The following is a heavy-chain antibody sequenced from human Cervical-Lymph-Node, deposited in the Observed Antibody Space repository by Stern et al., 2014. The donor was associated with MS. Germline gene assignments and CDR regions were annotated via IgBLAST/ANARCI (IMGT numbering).Heavy chain of an antibody. CDR3: ARGGGGYYDSSGNLNWFDP. J-gene: IGHJ5*02. D-gene: IGHD3-22*01. CDR2: IYYSGST. Sequence: QLQLQESGPGLVKPSQTLSLTCTVSGGSISSGGYYWSWIRQHPGKGLEWIGYIYYSGSTYYNPSLKSRVTISVDTSKNQFSLKLSSVTAADTAVYYCARGGGGYYDSSGNLNWFDPWGQGTLVTVSS. CDR1: GGSISSGGYY. V-gene: IGHV4-31*03.